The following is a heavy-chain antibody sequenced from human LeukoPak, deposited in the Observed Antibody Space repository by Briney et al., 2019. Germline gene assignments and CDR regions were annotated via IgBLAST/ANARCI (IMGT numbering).Heavy chain of an antibody. CDR2: IYYSGAT. Sequence: SDTLSLTCTVSGGSISSSTYCWGWIRQPPGKGLEWIGSIYYSGATYYNPSLKSRVTISIDTSKNQFSLRLSSVTAADTAVYYCASPGSGSYYYFDYWGQGTLVTVSS. CDR3: ASPGSGSYYYFDY. V-gene: IGHV4-39*01. D-gene: IGHD1-26*01. J-gene: IGHJ4*02. CDR1: GGSISSSTYC.